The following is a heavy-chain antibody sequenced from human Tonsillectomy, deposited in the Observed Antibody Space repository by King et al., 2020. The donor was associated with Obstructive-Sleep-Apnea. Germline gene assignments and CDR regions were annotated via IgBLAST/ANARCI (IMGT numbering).Heavy chain of an antibody. D-gene: IGHD2-15*01. CDR2: ISYDGSNK. CDR1: GFTFSSYG. Sequence: VQLVESGGGVVQPVRSLRLSCAASGFTFSSYGMHWVRQAPGKGLEGVAVISYDGSNKYYADSVKDRFTISRDNSKNTLYLQMNSLRAEDTAVYYCAKMVVAATTDAFDIWGQGTMVTVSS. CDR3: AKMVVAATTDAFDI. J-gene: IGHJ3*02. V-gene: IGHV3-30*18.